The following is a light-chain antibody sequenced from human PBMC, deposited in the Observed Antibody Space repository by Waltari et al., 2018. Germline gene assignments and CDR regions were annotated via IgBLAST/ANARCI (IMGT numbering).Light chain of an antibody. V-gene: IGLV2-11*01. J-gene: IGLJ3*02. CDR2: DVS. CDR3: CSYAGSYTWV. Sequence: QSALTQPRSVSGSPGQSVTISCTGTSSNVCVDNYVSWYQQHPGKAPKVMIYDVSKRPSGVPDRYSGSKSGNTASLTISGLQTEDEADYYCCSYAGSYTWVFGGGTRLTVL. CDR1: SSNVCVDNY.